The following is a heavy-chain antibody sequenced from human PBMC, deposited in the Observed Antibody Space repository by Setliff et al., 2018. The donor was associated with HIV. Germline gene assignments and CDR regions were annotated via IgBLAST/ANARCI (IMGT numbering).Heavy chain of an antibody. CDR2: IHYSGST. J-gene: IGHJ5*02. V-gene: IGHV4-39*01. D-gene: IGHD1-26*01. CDR3: ARYRSKLDWFDP. CDR1: GGSITSSSYY. Sequence: WETLSLTCTVSGGSITSSSYYWGWIRQPPGKGLEWIGNIHYSGSTYYNPSLNSRVTISVDTSKTQFSLKLRSVAASDTAIYYCARYRSKLDWFDPWGQGTLVTVSS.